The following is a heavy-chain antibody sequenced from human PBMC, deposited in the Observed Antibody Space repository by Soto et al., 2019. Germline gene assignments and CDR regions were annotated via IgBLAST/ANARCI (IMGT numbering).Heavy chain of an antibody. CDR1: GYTFTSYY. CDR3: ARERELNYFDY. Sequence: ASVKVSCKASGYTFTSYYRHWVRQAPGQGLEWMGIINPSGGSTSYAQKFQGRVTMTRDTSTSTVYMELSSLRSEDTAVYYCARERELNYFDYWGQGTLVTVSS. CDR2: INPSGGST. D-gene: IGHD1-26*01. J-gene: IGHJ4*02. V-gene: IGHV1-46*01.